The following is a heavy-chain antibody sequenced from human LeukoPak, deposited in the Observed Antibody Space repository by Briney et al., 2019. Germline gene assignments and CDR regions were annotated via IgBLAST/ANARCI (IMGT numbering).Heavy chain of an antibody. V-gene: IGHV4-31*03. J-gene: IGHJ6*02. CDR1: GGSISSAGYY. D-gene: IGHD6-13*01. CDR2: IYYSGST. Sequence: SQTLSLTCTVSGGSISSAGYYWSWIRQHPGTGLEWIGYIYYSGSTYYNPSLKSRVTESVDTSKNQFSLNLSSVTAADTAVYYCAAGPASPHYYYGMGVWGQGTTVTVSS. CDR3: AAGPASPHYYYGMGV.